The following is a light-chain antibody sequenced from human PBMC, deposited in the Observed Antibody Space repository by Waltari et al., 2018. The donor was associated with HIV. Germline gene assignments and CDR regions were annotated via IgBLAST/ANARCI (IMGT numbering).Light chain of an antibody. V-gene: IGKV3-15*01. CDR3: HQYNNWPPFT. J-gene: IGKJ3*01. CDR1: QSVSSN. CDR2: GAS. Sequence: EIVITQSPATLSVSSGERANLPCRANQSVSSNLAWCQQKPGQAPRPLIYGASTRAAGIPARFSGSGSGTEVILTISSLQSEDFAVDYCHQYNNWPPFTFGPGTKVDIK.